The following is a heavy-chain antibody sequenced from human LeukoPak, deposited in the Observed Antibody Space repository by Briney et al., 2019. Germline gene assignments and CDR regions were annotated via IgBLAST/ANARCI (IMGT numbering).Heavy chain of an antibody. J-gene: IGHJ6*02. CDR1: GFTFSDYY. CDR2: ISSSSSTM. CDR3: AKSSGSYYGYYYGMDV. Sequence: PGGSLRLSCAASGFTFSDYYMSWIRQAPGKGLEWISYISSSSSTMYYADSVKGRFAISRDNAKKSLYLQMTSLRAEDTAVYYCAKSSGSYYGYYYGMDVWGQGTTVTVSS. D-gene: IGHD1-26*01. V-gene: IGHV3-11*01.